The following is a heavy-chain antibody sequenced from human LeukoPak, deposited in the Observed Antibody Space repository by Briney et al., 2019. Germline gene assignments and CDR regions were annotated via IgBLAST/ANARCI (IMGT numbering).Heavy chain of an antibody. Sequence: SGGSLRLSCAASGFTFSSYGMHWVRQAPGKGLEWVAVISYDGSNKYYADSVKGRFTISRDNSKNTLYLQMNSLRAEDTAVYYCAKDRVPKYSSSSIGYCYGMDVWGQGTTVTVSS. CDR1: GFTFSSYG. J-gene: IGHJ6*02. D-gene: IGHD6-6*01. V-gene: IGHV3-30*18. CDR3: AKDRVPKYSSSSIGYCYGMDV. CDR2: ISYDGSNK.